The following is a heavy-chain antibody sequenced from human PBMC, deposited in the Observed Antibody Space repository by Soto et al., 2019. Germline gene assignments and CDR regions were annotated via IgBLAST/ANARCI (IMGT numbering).Heavy chain of an antibody. D-gene: IGHD3-22*01. CDR2: IYYSGST. Sequence: QVQLQESGPGLVKPSQTLSLTCTVSGGSISSGDYYWSWLRQPPGKGLEWIGYIYYSGSTYYNPSVKSRVTISVDTSKNQCSLKLSSVTAADTAVYYCARDWGDSSGYGMDVWGQGTTVTVSS. CDR3: ARDWGDSSGYGMDV. V-gene: IGHV4-30-4*01. J-gene: IGHJ6*02. CDR1: GGSISSGDYY.